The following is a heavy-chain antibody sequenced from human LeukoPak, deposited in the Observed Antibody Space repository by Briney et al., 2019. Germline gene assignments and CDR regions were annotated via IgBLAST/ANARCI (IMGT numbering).Heavy chain of an antibody. CDR1: GYTLTELS. CDR2: FDPEDGET. CDR3: ATVSITGTYFDY. Sequence: ASVKVSCKVSGYTLTELSMHWVRQAPGKGLEWVGGFDPEDGETIYAQKFQGRVTMTEDTSTDTAYMELSSLRSEDTAVYYCATVSITGTYFDYWGQGTLVTVSS. V-gene: IGHV1-24*01. D-gene: IGHD1-7*01. J-gene: IGHJ4*02.